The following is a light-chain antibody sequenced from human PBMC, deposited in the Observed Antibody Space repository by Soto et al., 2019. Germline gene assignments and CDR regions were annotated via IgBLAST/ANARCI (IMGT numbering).Light chain of an antibody. V-gene: IGLV2-14*01. J-gene: IGLJ2*01. CDR3: SSYISSSTFVV. CDR2: EVS. Sequence: QSVLTQPASVSGSPGQSITISCTGTSRDVGGYNYVSWHQQHPGKAPKVIITEVSNRPSVVSNRFSGSKSGNTASLTISGLQAEDEAEYYCSSYISSSTFVVFGGGTKVTVL. CDR1: SRDVGGYNY.